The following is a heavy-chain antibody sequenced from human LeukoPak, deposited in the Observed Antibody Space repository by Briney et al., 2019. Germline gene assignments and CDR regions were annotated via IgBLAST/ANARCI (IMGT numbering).Heavy chain of an antibody. Sequence: PSETLSLTCTVSGGSISSSSYYWGWIRQPPGKGLEWIGSIYYSGSTYYNPSLKSRVTISVDTSKNQFSLKLSSVTAADTAVYYCARTTAYWGDQGPFGAFDIWGQGTMVTVSS. CDR1: GGSISSSSYY. V-gene: IGHV4-39*01. CDR2: IYYSGST. D-gene: IGHD2-21*01. CDR3: ARTTAYWGDQGPFGAFDI. J-gene: IGHJ3*02.